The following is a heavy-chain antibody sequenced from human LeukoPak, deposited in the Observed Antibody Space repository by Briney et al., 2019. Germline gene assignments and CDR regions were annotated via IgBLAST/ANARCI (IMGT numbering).Heavy chain of an antibody. Sequence: GGSLRLSCVASGFTFSSYGMHWVRQAPGKGLVWVSSISSSSSYIYYADSVKGRFTISRDNAKNSLYLQMNSLRAEDTAVYYCARDLSVEMATIYFDYWGQGTLVTVSS. J-gene: IGHJ4*02. CDR3: ARDLSVEMATIYFDY. CDR1: GFTFSSYG. CDR2: ISSSSSYI. V-gene: IGHV3-21*01. D-gene: IGHD5-24*01.